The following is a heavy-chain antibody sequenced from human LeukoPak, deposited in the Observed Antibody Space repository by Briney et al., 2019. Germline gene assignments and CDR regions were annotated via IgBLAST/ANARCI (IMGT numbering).Heavy chain of an antibody. V-gene: IGHV3-30*02. D-gene: IGHD3-10*01. J-gene: IGHJ4*02. CDR3: AKGLLWFGEFPNVDY. CDR2: IRYDGSNK. Sequence: PGGSLRLSCAASGFTFSSYGMHWVRQAPGKGLEWVAFIRYDGSNKYYADSVKGRFTISRDNSKNTLYLQMNSLGAEDTAVYYCAKGLLWFGEFPNVDYWGQGTLVTVSS. CDR1: GFTFSSYG.